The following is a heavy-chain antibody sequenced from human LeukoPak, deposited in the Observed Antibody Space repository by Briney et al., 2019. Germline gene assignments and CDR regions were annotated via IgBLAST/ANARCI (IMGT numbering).Heavy chain of an antibody. J-gene: IGHJ4*02. CDR1: RFILSNSW. D-gene: IGHD4-23*01. CDR3: ARDLGLRGSK. V-gene: IGHV3-74*01. CDR2: MYGDMSDI. Sequence: GGSLRLSCEVSRFILSNSWMHWVRQTPGKGLVWVSRMYGDMSDISYADSVKGRFTISRDNAKNTVYLQMNSLRGEDTAVYYCARDLGLRGSKWGQGTPVTVSS.